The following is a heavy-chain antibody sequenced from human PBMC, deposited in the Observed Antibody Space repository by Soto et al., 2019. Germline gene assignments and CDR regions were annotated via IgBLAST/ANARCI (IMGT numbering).Heavy chain of an antibody. J-gene: IGHJ6*02. D-gene: IGHD6-19*01. CDR1: GFTFSSYA. V-gene: IGHV3-23*01. CDR2: ISGSGGST. Sequence: PGGSLRLSCAASGFTFSSYAMSWVRQAPGKGLEWVSAISGSGGSTYYADSVKGRFTISRDNSKNTLYLQMNSLRAEDTAVYYCAKGVAVAGYYYYGMDVSGQGTTVTVSS. CDR3: AKGVAVAGYYYYGMDV.